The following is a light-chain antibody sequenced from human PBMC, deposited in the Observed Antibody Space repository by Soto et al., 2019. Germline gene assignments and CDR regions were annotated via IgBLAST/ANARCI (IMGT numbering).Light chain of an antibody. CDR1: SSDVGGYNY. Sequence: QSALTQPASVSGSPGQSITISCTGTSSDVGGYNYVSWYQQHPGKAPKVLIYDVSDRPSGVSNRFSGSKSGNTASLTISGLQAEDEADYYCSSYTSSSTFPFVFGTGTKLTVL. CDR3: SSYTSSSTFPFV. V-gene: IGLV2-14*01. CDR2: DVS. J-gene: IGLJ1*01.